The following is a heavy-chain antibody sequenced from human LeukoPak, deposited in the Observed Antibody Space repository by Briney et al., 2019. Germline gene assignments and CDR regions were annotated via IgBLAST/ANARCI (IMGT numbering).Heavy chain of an antibody. D-gene: IGHD3-9*01. CDR3: ARAHYDILADPNYFDY. V-gene: IGHV3-21*01. Sequence: GGALRLSCAASRFTFSSYSMNSLREAPGKGLERVSSISSSSSYIHYADSVKGRCTISRDNAKNSLYLQMNSLRAEDTAVYYCARAHYDILADPNYFDYWGQGTLVTVSS. J-gene: IGHJ4*02. CDR1: RFTFSSYS. CDR2: ISSSSSYI.